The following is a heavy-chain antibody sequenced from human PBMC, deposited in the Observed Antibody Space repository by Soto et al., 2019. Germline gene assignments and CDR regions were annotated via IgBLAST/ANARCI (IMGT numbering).Heavy chain of an antibody. CDR3: SREGADSHSYYYGYDV. CDR2: IYPCDSYS. J-gene: IGHJ6*02. Sequence: XESLKICCKGAGYSFTSYWIGWVRQIPGKGLEGMGIIYPCDSYSRYRPAFQGQVTITADKSISTPYLQWRSLKAADTAIYHCSREGADSHSYYYGYDVWGQGTKVP. V-gene: IGHV5-51*01. D-gene: IGHD3-16*01. CDR1: GYSFTSYW.